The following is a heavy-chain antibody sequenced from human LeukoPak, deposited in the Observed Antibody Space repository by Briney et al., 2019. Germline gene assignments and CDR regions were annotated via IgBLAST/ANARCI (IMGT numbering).Heavy chain of an antibody. J-gene: IGHJ4*02. D-gene: IGHD3-22*01. V-gene: IGHV3-7*03. Sequence: GGSLRLSCAASGFTFSSYWMSWVRQAPGKGLEWVANIKQDGSEKYYVDSVKGRFTISRDNAKNSLYLQMNSLRAEDSAVYYCATDRERDPSVYYLVGGQGTLITVSS. CDR2: IKQDGSEK. CDR1: GFTFSSYW. CDR3: ATDRERDPSVYYLV.